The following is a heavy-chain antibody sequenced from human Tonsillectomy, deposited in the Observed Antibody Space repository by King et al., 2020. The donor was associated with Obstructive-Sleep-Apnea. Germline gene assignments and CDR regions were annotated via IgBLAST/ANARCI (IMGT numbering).Heavy chain of an antibody. V-gene: IGHV4-38-2*02. CDR1: GYSISSDYY. CDR3: ARGTHDSSGYFDY. J-gene: IGHJ4*02. CDR2: IYHSVST. D-gene: IGHD3-22*01. Sequence: MQLQESGPGLVKPSETLSLTCTVSGYSISSDYYWGWIRQPPGKGLEWIGTIYHSVSTYCNPSHQSRVTISVITSKNPFSLKLSSVTAADTAVYYCARGTHDSSGYFDYWGQGTLVTVSS.